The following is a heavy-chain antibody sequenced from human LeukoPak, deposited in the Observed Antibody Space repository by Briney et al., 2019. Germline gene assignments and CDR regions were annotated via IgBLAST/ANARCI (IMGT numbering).Heavy chain of an antibody. CDR1: GGSFSGYY. J-gene: IGHJ3*01. CDR2: INHSGST. Sequence: PSETLSLTCAVYGGSFSGYYWSWIRQPPGKGLEWIGEINHSGSTNYNPSLKSRVTISVDTSKNQFSLKLSSVTAADTAVYYCARDQGYCTSVNCRGDAFDVWGQGSLVSVSS. D-gene: IGHD2-8*01. V-gene: IGHV4-34*01. CDR3: ARDQGYCTSVNCRGDAFDV.